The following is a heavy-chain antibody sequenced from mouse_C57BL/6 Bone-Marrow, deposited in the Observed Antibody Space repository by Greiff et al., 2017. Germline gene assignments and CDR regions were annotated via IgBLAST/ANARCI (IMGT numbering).Heavy chain of an antibody. CDR3: AIPDSTGYRWFAY. CDR2: INPSNGGT. Sequence: QVQLKQSGTELVKPGASVKLSCKASGYTFTSYWMHWVKQRPGQGLEWIGNINPSNGGTNYNEKFKSKATLTVDKSSSTAYMQLSSLTSEDSAVYYCAIPDSTGYRWFAYWGQGTLVTVSA. D-gene: IGHD3-2*02. CDR1: GYTFTSYW. J-gene: IGHJ3*01. V-gene: IGHV1-53*01.